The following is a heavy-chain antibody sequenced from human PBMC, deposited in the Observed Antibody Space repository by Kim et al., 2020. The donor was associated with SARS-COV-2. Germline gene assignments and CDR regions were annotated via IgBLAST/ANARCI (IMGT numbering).Heavy chain of an antibody. V-gene: IGHV3-33*01. CDR3: ARDQLVAAYYGMDV. D-gene: IGHD2-15*01. Sequence: YAAAVKGRFTNSRDKSKTALYLQMKSLRAEETAVYYCARDQLVAAYYGMDVWGQGTTVTVSS. J-gene: IGHJ6*02.